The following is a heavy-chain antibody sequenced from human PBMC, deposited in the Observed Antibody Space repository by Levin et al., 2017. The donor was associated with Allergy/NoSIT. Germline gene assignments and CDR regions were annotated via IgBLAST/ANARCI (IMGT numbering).Heavy chain of an antibody. J-gene: IGHJ4*02. CDR1: GFTFSSYW. V-gene: IGHV3-7*01. D-gene: IGHD1-26*01. Sequence: LGESLKISCAASGFTFSSYWMNWVRQAPGKGLECVANIKHDGSDKNYADSVKGRFTISRDNAKKSVFLQMNSLGVEDTAVYYCARNRGWETIDSWGQGTLVIVSS. CDR2: IKHDGSDK. CDR3: ARNRGWETIDS.